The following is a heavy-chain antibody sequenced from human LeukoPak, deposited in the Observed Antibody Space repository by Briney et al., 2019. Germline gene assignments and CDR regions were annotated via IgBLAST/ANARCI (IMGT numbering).Heavy chain of an antibody. V-gene: IGHV4-59*08. CDR3: ARHTIPDFYYDGWGFGY. CDR2: IYYSGST. J-gene: IGHJ4*02. Sequence: SETLSLTCTVSGGSISSYYWSWIRQPPGKGLEWIGYIYYSGSTNYNPSLKSRVTISVDTSKNQFSLKLSSVTAADTAVYYCARHTIPDFYYDGWGFGYWGQGTLVTVSS. D-gene: IGHD3-22*01. CDR1: GGSISSYY.